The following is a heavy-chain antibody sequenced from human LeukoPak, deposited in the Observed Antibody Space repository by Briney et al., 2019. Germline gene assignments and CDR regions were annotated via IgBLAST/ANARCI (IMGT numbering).Heavy chain of an antibody. D-gene: IGHD2-8*01. V-gene: IGHV4-59*08. CDR3: ARKRMALDY. J-gene: IGHJ4*02. Sequence: ASETLSLTCTVSGGSISSYYWSWIRQPPGKGLEWIGYIYYSGSTNYNPSLKSRVTISVDTSKNQFSLKLSSVTAADTAVYYCARKRMALDYWGQGTLVTVSS. CDR2: IYYSGST. CDR1: GGSISSYY.